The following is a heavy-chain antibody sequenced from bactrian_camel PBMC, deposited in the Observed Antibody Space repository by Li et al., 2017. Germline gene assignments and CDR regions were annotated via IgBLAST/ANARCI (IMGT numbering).Heavy chain of an antibody. V-gene: IGHV3S55*01. D-gene: IGHD3*01. CDR3: AAELWYNDYRRRRSVSCELEEYAS. Sequence: HVQLVESGGGLVQAGGSLRLSCTAFGLHLPSYAVGWFRQAADQERERLATIDSDGTTIYADSVKGRFTISRDNAKHTLYLEMNNLKPEDTAMYYCAAELWYNDYRRRRSVSCELEEYASWGQGTQVTVS. CDR1: GLHLPSYA. J-gene: IGHJ4*01. CDR2: IDSDGTT.